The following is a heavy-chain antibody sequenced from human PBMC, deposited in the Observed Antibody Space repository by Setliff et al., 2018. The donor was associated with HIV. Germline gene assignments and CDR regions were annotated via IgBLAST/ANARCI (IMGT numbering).Heavy chain of an antibody. D-gene: IGHD3-16*01. V-gene: IGHV4-61*09. CDR2: MHASGST. J-gene: IGHJ6*02. Sequence: SETLSLTCTVSGGSISSGNHYWAWIRQPAGKRLEWIGHMHASGSTYYNPSLNSRASISVDTSNSQVSLGLTSVTAADTAVYYCAREIPFRGNANMWDYYAMDVWGQGITVTVSS. CDR1: GGSISSGNHY. CDR3: AREIPFRGNANMWDYYAMDV.